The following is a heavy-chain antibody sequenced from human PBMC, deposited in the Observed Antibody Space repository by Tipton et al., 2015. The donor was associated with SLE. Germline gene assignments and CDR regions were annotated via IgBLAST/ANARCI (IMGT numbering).Heavy chain of an antibody. CDR3: ARGARGNSYGSDEDFDY. V-gene: IGHV4-34*01. J-gene: IGHJ4*02. CDR2: INHSGST. D-gene: IGHD5-18*01. CDR1: GGSFSGYY. Sequence: TLSLTCAVYGGSFSGYYWSWIRQPPGKGLEWIGEINHSGSTNYNPSLKSRVTISVDTSKNQFSLKLSSVIAADTAVYYCARGARGNSYGSDEDFDYWGQGTLVTVSS.